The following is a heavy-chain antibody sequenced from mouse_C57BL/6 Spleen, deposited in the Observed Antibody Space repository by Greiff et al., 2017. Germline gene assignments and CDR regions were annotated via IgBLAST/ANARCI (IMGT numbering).Heavy chain of an antibody. D-gene: IGHD1-1*01. J-gene: IGHJ4*01. Sequence: VQLQQPGAELVKPGASVKLSCKASGYTFTSYWMHWVKQRPGQGLEWIGMIHPNSGSTNYNEKFKSKATLTVDKSSNTAYMQLSSLTSEDSAVYYCARFTTVVAKDAMDYWGQGTSVTVSS. CDR2: IHPNSGST. CDR1: GYTFTSYW. V-gene: IGHV1-64*01. CDR3: ARFTTVVAKDAMDY.